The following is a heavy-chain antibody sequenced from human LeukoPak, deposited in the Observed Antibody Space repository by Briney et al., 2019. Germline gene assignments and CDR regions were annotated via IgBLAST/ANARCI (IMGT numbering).Heavy chain of an antibody. V-gene: IGHV3-30*02. CDR2: IRYDGSNK. CDR1: GFTFSSYG. Sequence: GGSLRLSCAASGFTFSSYGMHWVRQAPGKGLEWVAFIRYDGSNKYYADSVKGRFTISRDNSKNTLYLQMNSLRAEDTAVYYWAKDQFSKYCRGGSCYEPLDYGAQGPLVTVSS. D-gene: IGHD2-15*01. J-gene: IGHJ4*02. CDR3: AKDQFSKYCRGGSCYEPLDY.